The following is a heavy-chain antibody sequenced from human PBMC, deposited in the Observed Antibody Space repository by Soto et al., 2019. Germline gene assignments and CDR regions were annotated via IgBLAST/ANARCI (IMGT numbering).Heavy chain of an antibody. D-gene: IGHD1-26*01. Sequence: GASVKVSCKASGGSFSSYTISWVRQAPGQGLEWMGRIIPILGIANYAQKFQGRVTITADKSTSTAYMELSSLRSEDTAVYYCARDIATWDRTGPQDNWFDPWGQGTLVTVSS. V-gene: IGHV1-69*04. CDR2: IIPILGIA. CDR3: ARDIATWDRTGPQDNWFDP. J-gene: IGHJ5*02. CDR1: GGSFSSYT.